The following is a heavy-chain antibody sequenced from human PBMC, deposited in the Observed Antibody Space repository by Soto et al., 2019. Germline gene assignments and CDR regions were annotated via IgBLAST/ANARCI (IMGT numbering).Heavy chain of an antibody. Sequence: GGSLRLSCAASGFTFSSYSVNWVRQAPGKGLEWVSSISSSSSYIYYADSVKGRFTIPRDNAKNSLYLQMNSLRAEDTAVYYCARDLARRSSGYYGMDVWGQGTTVTVSS. CDR1: GFTFSSYS. J-gene: IGHJ6*02. CDR2: ISSSSSYI. D-gene: IGHD6-6*01. CDR3: ARDLARRSSGYYGMDV. V-gene: IGHV3-21*01.